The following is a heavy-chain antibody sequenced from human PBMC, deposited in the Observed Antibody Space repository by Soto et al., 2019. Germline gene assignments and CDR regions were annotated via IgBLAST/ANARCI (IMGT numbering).Heavy chain of an antibody. J-gene: IGHJ6*03. CDR1: GLTFSDYY. V-gene: IGHV3-11*01. Sequence: GGSLRLSCAASGLTFSDYYMSWIRQAPGKGLEWVSYISSSGSTIYYADSVKGRFTISRDNAKNSLYLQMNSLRAEDTAVYYCARNWKGLVYYYYYMDVWGKGTTVTVSS. D-gene: IGHD1-1*01. CDR2: ISSSGSTI. CDR3: ARNWKGLVYYYYYMDV.